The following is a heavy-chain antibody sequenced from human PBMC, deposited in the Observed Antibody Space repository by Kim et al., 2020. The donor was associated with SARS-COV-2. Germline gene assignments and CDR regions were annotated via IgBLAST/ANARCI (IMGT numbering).Heavy chain of an antibody. CDR3: AKDSIRKYQLLFDAFDI. V-gene: IGHV3-9*01. D-gene: IGHD2-2*01. Sequence: VNVRFTISRDNAKNALCLQMNSLRAEDTALYYCAKDSIRKYQLLFDAFDIWGQGTMVTVSS. J-gene: IGHJ3*02.